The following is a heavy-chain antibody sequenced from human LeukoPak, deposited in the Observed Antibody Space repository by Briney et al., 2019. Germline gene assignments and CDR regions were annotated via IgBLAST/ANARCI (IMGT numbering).Heavy chain of an antibody. V-gene: IGHV3-74*01. J-gene: IGHJ5*02. CDR3: SRGFPFDP. Sequence: GGSLRLSCAASGFPFSTSWMHWVRQAPGKGLVWVSRINSDGCRTTYADSVKGRITISRDNAKNTLYLQMNSLRAEDTAVYYCSRGFPFDPWGQGTLVTVSS. D-gene: IGHD2-21*01. CDR1: GFPFSTSW. CDR2: INSDGCRT.